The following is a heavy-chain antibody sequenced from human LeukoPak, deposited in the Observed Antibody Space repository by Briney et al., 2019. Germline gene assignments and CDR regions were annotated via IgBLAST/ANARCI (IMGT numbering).Heavy chain of an antibody. Sequence: PGGSLRLSCAASGFTFSNYWMHWVRQAPGKGLVWVSRINSDGSTTNYADSVKGRFTISRDNAKNTLCLQMNSLRAEDTAVYYCASIQNVPSYYYYYVMDVWGQGTPVTVSS. CDR1: GFTFSNYW. J-gene: IGHJ6*02. CDR3: ASIQNVPSYYYYYVMDV. V-gene: IGHV3-74*01. CDR2: INSDGSTT. D-gene: IGHD2/OR15-2a*01.